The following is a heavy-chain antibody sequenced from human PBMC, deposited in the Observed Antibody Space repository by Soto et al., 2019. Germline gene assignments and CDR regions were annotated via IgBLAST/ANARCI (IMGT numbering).Heavy chain of an antibody. Sequence: SVKVSCKASGGTFSSYRFNWVRQARGQGLEWLGGIVPIYRTADYAQKFQGRVTITADESTRTDYLELSSLKSQDTALYYCARDSGAKLSSSWGQGTLVTVSS. CDR2: IVPIYRTA. V-gene: IGHV1-69*13. D-gene: IGHD6-13*01. CDR3: ARDSGAKLSSS. CDR1: GGTFSSYR. J-gene: IGHJ4*02.